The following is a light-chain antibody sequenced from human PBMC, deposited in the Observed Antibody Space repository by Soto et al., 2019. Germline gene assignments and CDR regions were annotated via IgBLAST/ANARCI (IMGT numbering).Light chain of an antibody. V-gene: IGKV1-12*01. CDR3: QQANSFPLT. CDR1: QGISSR. CDR2: AAS. J-gene: IGKJ4*01. Sequence: DIQMTQSPSSVSASVGDRVTITCRASQGISSRLAWYQQKPGKAPNLLIYAASNLQSGVPSRFSGSGSETXXTXTIGSLQPEDFATYYCQQANSFPLTFGGGTKVEIK.